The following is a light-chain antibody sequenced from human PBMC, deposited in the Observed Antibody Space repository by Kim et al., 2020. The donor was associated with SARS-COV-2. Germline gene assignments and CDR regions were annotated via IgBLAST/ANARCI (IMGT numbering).Light chain of an antibody. V-gene: IGLV6-57*02. CDR3: QSYDSSNVV. Sequence: GNTVTISCPGSSGSIASNYVQWYQQRPGSAPTTVIYEDNQRPSGVPDRFSGSIDSSSNSASLTISGLKTEDEADYYCQSYDSSNVVFGGGTQLTVL. CDR2: EDN. CDR1: SGSIASNY. J-gene: IGLJ2*01.